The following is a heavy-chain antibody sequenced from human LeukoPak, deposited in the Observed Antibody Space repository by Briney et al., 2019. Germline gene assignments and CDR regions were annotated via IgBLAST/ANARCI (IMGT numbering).Heavy chain of an antibody. Sequence: GGSLRLSCAASGFTFSSYSMNWVRQAPGKGLEWVSSISSSSSYIYYADSVKGRFTISRDNAKNSLYPQMNSLRAEDTAVYYCARDGNIQGFDYWGQGTLVTVSS. V-gene: IGHV3-21*01. CDR2: ISSSSSYI. D-gene: IGHD2/OR15-2a*01. CDR3: ARDGNIQGFDY. J-gene: IGHJ4*02. CDR1: GFTFSSYS.